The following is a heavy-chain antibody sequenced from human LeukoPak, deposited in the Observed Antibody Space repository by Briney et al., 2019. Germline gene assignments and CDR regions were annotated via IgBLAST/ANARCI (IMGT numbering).Heavy chain of an antibody. CDR1: GFTFSSYS. CDR2: IKQDGSEK. Sequence: GGSLRLSCAASGFTFSSYSMNWVRQAPGKGLEWVANIKQDGSEKYYVDSVKGRFTISRDNAKNSLYLQMNSLRAEDTAVYYCATGPSYCGVNCYYYFDYWGQGTLVTVSS. D-gene: IGHD2-21*01. V-gene: IGHV3-7*01. CDR3: ATGPSYCGVNCYYYFDY. J-gene: IGHJ4*02.